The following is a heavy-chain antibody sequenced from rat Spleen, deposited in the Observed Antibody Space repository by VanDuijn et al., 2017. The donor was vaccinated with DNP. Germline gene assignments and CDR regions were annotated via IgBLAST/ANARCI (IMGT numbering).Heavy chain of an antibody. V-gene: IGHV5-7*01. CDR2: ISYDGSST. CDR1: GFTFSDYN. CDR3: ARPDH. Sequence: EVQLVESGGGLVQPGRSLKLSCAASGFTFSDYNMAWVRQAPKKGLEWVATISYDGSSTYRESVKGRFTISRDNAKSTLYLQMDSLRSEDTATYYCARPDHWGQGVMVTVSS. J-gene: IGHJ2*01.